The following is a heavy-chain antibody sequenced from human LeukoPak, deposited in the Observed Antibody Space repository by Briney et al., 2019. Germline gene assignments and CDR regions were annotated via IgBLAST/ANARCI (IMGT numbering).Heavy chain of an antibody. CDR3: AREGYSSSSFDY. Sequence: GGSLRLSCAASGFTFGSFWMSWVRPAPGKGREWVANIKQDGREKYYVDSVKGRFTISRDNAKNSLYLQMNSLRAEDTAVYYCAREGYSSSSFDYWGQGTLVTVSS. V-gene: IGHV3-7*01. CDR2: IKQDGREK. J-gene: IGHJ4*02. CDR1: GFTFGSFW. D-gene: IGHD6-6*01.